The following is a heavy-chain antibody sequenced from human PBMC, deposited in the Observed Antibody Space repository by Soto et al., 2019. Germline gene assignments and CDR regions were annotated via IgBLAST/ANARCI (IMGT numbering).Heavy chain of an antibody. CDR1: GFTFSSYA. CDR3: AKPIAPSGYYATDY. J-gene: IGHJ4*02. Sequence: EVQLLESGGGLVQPGGSLRLSCAASGFTFSSYAMSWVRQAPGKGLEWVSAISGSGGSTYYEDSVKGRFTISRDNSKNTLYLQMNSLRAEDTAVYYCAKPIAPSGYYATDYWGQGTLVTVSS. V-gene: IGHV3-23*01. CDR2: ISGSGGST. D-gene: IGHD3-3*01.